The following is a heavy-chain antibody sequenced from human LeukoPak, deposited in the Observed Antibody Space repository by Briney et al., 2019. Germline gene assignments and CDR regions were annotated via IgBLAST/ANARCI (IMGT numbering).Heavy chain of an antibody. D-gene: IGHD3-3*01. CDR2: IIPIFGTA. J-gene: IGHJ4*02. V-gene: IGHV1-69*01. Sequence: ASVKVSCKASGGTFSSYAISWVRQAPGQGLEWMGGIIPIFGTANYAQKFQGRVTITADESTSTAYMELSSLRSEDTAVYYCARARLDVSKYYDFWSGYYEFDYWGQGPWSPSPQ. CDR3: ARARLDVSKYYDFWSGYYEFDY. CDR1: GGTFSSYA.